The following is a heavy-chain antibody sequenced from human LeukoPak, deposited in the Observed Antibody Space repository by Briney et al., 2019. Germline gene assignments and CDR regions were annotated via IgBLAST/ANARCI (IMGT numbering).Heavy chain of an antibody. CDR3: ARDGVDYDFWSGSPIPYGMDV. J-gene: IGHJ6*02. CDR2: IYSGGST. Sequence: PGGSLRLSCAASGFTFSSYAMSWVRQAPGKGLEWVSVIYSGGSTYYADSVKGRFTISRDNSKNTLYLQMNSLRAEDTAVYYCARDGVDYDFWSGSPIPYGMDVWGQGTTVTVSS. V-gene: IGHV3-53*01. CDR1: GFTFSSYA. D-gene: IGHD3-3*01.